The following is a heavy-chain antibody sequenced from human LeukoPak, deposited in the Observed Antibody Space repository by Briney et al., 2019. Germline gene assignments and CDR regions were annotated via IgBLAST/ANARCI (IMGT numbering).Heavy chain of an antibody. CDR2: IGTAGDT. D-gene: IGHD1-1*01. V-gene: IGHV3-13*01. J-gene: IGHJ4*02. CDR3: ARVAKERVGGVYYFDY. Sequence: GGSLRLSCAASGFTFSDYDMHWARQATGKGLEWVSAIGTAGDTYYTGSVKGRFTISRENAKNSVYLQMNSLRAGDTAVYYCARVAKERVGGVYYFDYWGQGTLVTVSS. CDR1: GFTFSDYD.